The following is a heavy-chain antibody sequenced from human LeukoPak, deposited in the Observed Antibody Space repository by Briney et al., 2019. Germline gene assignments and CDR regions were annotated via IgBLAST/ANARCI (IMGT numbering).Heavy chain of an antibody. Sequence: SVKVSCKASGFTFTSSAMQWVRQARGQRLEWIGWIVVGSGNTNYAQKFQERVTITRDMSTSTAYMELSSLRSEDTAVYYCAADLASRRLRILEWLLYPTYYYGMDVWGQGTTVTVSS. J-gene: IGHJ6*02. CDR3: AADLASRRLRILEWLLYPTYYYGMDV. V-gene: IGHV1-58*02. CDR1: GFTFTSSA. CDR2: IVVGSGNT. D-gene: IGHD3-3*01.